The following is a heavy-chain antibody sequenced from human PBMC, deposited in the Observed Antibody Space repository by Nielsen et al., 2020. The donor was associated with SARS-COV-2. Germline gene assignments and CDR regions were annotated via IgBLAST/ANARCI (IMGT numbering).Heavy chain of an antibody. CDR1: GDSVHSSSAA. D-gene: IGHD4-17*01. J-gene: IGHJ6*03. V-gene: IGHV6-1*01. Sequence: SQTLSLTCSISGDSVHSSSAAWNWIRQSPSRGLEWLGRTYYRSKWYNDYAVSVKSRITINPDTSKNQFSLHLNSVTPEDTAVYYCARARGAYGDYYYYYYTDVWGKGTTVTVSS. CDR2: TYYRSKWYN. CDR3: ARARGAYGDYYYYYYTDV.